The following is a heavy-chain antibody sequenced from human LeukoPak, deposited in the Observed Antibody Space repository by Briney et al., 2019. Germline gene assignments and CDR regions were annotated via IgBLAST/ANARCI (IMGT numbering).Heavy chain of an antibody. CDR3: ARDPYSGTYSPGVYYYYMDV. Sequence: GGSLRLSCAASEFTFSSYNMNWVRHAPGKGLEWVSSITSSSSYTFYADSVKVRFTISRDNAKSSLYLQMNSLTADDTAVYYCARDPYSGTYSPGVYYYYMDVWGKGTTVTVSS. CDR1: EFTFSSYN. J-gene: IGHJ6*03. D-gene: IGHD1-26*01. V-gene: IGHV3-21*06. CDR2: ITSSSSYT.